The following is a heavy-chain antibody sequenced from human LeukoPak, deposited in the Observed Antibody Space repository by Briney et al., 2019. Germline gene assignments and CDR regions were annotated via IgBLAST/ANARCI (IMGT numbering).Heavy chain of an antibody. CDR1: GGTFTGHY. D-gene: IGHD2-2*01. V-gene: IGHV1-2*02. Sequence: GASVKVSCKASGGTFTGHYMHWVRQAPGQGLEWMGWINPNSGGTNYAQKFQGRVTMTRDTSISTAYMELSRLRSDDTAVYYCARGPAASNWFDPWGQGTLVTVSS. CDR3: ARGPAASNWFDP. J-gene: IGHJ5*02. CDR2: INPNSGGT.